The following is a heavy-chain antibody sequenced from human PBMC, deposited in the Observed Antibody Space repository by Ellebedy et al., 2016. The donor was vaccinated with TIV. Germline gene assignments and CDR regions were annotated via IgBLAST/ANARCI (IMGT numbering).Heavy chain of an antibody. V-gene: IGHV3-30*18. CDR2: ISSDGNDK. D-gene: IGHD3-9*01. CDR1: GFTFSRYG. J-gene: IGHJ6*02. CDR3: AKEAYDIMTGSQMYGMDV. Sequence: GESLKISCAASGFTFSRYGMHWVRQAPGKGLAWVAFISSDGNDKYYADSVKGRFSISRDNYENTLYVQMNTLRAEDTAVYYCAKEAYDIMTGSQMYGMDVWGQGTTVTVSS.